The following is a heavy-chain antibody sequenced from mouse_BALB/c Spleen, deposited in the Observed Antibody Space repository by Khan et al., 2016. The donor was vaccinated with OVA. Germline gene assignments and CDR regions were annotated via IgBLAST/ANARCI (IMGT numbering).Heavy chain of an antibody. CDR2: ISYSGST. CDR1: GYSITSDYA. Sequence: EVKLQESGPGLVKPSQSLSLTCTVTGYSITSDYAWNWIRQFPGNKLEWMGYISYSGSTSYNPSLKSRISITRATSKNQFFLQLNSVTTEDTATDYCARSPPVGDLWFAYWGQGTLVTVSA. V-gene: IGHV3-2*02. D-gene: IGHD3-3*01. CDR3: ARSPPVGDLWFAY. J-gene: IGHJ3*01.